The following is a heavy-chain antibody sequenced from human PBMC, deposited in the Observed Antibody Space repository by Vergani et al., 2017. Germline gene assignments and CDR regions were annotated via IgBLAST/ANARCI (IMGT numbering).Heavy chain of an antibody. CDR2: ISAYNGNT. V-gene: IGHV1-18*01. Sequence: QVQLVQSGAEVKKPGASVKVSCKASGYTFTSYGISWVRQAPGQGLEWMGWISAYNGNTNYAQKLQGRVTMTTDTSTSTDYMEPRSLRSDDTAVDYCARDWGIVRAPGNYFQHWGQGTLGTVSS. J-gene: IGHJ1*01. CDR3: ARDWGIVRAPGNYFQH. CDR1: GYTFTSYG. D-gene: IGHD3-16*01.